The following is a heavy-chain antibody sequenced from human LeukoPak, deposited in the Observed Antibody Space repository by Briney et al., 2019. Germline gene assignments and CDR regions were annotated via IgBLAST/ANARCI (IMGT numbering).Heavy chain of an antibody. V-gene: IGHV3-48*04. D-gene: IGHD5-24*01. Sequence: PGGSLRLSCAASKLTFTSYTMSWVRQAPGKGLEWVSCISGSSSTIYYADSVKGRFTISRDNAKNSLYLQMNSLRAEDTAVYYCARDGMDDGYNWRGRSWFDPWGQGTLVTVSS. CDR2: ISGSSSTI. J-gene: IGHJ5*02. CDR1: KLTFTSYT. CDR3: ARDGMDDGYNWRGRSWFDP.